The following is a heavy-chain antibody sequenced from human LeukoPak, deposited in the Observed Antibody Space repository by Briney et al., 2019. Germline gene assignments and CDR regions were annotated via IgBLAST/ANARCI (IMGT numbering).Heavy chain of an antibody. Sequence: PGRSLRLSCAASGFTFSSYAMSWVRQAPGQGLDWVSAISGSGGSTYYADSVKGRFTTSRDNSKNTLYLQMNSLRAEDTAVYYCAKDSRAYSSSWYCFVYWGQGTLVTVSS. CDR3: AKDSRAYSSSWYCFVY. J-gene: IGHJ4*02. CDR2: ISGSGGST. V-gene: IGHV3-23*01. CDR1: GFTFSSYA. D-gene: IGHD6-13*01.